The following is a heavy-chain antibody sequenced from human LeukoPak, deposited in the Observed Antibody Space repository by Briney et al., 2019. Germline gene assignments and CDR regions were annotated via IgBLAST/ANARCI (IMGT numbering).Heavy chain of an antibody. CDR2: ISGDGGST. CDR3: ASESGYYYDSSGTSA. J-gene: IGHJ5*02. Sequence: PGGSLRLSCAASGFTVSSNYMSWVRKAPGKGLEWVSLISGDGGSTYYADSVKGRFTISRDDSKNSLYLQMNSLRTEDTALYYCASESGYYYDSSGTSAWGQGTLVTVSS. CDR1: GFTVSSNY. D-gene: IGHD3-22*01. V-gene: IGHV3-43*02.